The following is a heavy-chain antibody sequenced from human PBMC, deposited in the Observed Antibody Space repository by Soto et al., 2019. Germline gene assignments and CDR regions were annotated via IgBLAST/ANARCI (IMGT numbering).Heavy chain of an antibody. CDR2: ISYDGSNK. Sequence: GGSLRLSCAASGLPFSSYGMHLVRPTPGKGLEWVAVISYDGSNKYYADSEKGRFTISRDNSKNTLYLQMNSLRAEDTAVYYCAKDTGYDRSGYYSHYYYYGMDVRGQGTTVTVSS. CDR1: GLPFSSYG. J-gene: IGHJ6*02. D-gene: IGHD3-22*01. V-gene: IGHV3-30*18. CDR3: AKDTGYDRSGYYSHYYYYGMDV.